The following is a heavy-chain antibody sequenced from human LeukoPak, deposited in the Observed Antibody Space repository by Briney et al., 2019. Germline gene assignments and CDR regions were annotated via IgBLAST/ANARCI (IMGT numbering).Heavy chain of an antibody. D-gene: IGHD3-3*01. J-gene: IGHJ4*02. CDR1: GYTFGSYY. CDR2: ISGYNGNT. CDR3: ARTHDFWTTRKGDYFDP. Sequence: ASVKVSCKAPGYTFGSYYISWVRQAPGQGLEWMGWISGYNGNTNYAQRFQDRITMTVDKSTTTVYMELNSLRSDDTAVYYCARTHDFWTTRKGDYFDPWGQGTLVTVSS. V-gene: IGHV1-18*01.